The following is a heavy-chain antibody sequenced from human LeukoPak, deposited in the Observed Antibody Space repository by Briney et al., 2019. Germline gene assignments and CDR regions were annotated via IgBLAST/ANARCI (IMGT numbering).Heavy chain of an antibody. Sequence: GASVTVSCKASGYTFTSYGFSWVRQAPGQGLEWMGWINAYNSNTNYAQKLQGRVTMTTDTSTSTAYMELRSLRFDDTAVYYCARRQGTTLSFDYWGQGTLVTVSS. D-gene: IGHD1-1*01. CDR2: INAYNSNT. CDR1: GYTFTSYG. CDR3: ARRQGTTLSFDY. J-gene: IGHJ4*02. V-gene: IGHV1-18*01.